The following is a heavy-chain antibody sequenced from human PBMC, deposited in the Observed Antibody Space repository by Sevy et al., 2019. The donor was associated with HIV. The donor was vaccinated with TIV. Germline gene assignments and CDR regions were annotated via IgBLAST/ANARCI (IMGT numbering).Heavy chain of an antibody. CDR2: ISGHGGST. CDR1: GVTFSSYA. V-gene: IGHV3-23*01. D-gene: IGHD3-22*01. Sequence: GGSLRLSCADSGVTFSSYAMSCVRQAPGKGLEWVSTISGHGGSTYYAGAVKGRFTISRDNSKKMVYLQMNSLRAEDTAVYYCAKDSGISAQIVVALRYWGQGTQVTVSS. J-gene: IGHJ4*02. CDR3: AKDSGISAQIVVALRY.